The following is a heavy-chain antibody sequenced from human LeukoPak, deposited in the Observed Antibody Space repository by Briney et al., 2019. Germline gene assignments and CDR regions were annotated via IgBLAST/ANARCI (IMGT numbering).Heavy chain of an antibody. CDR1: GFTFSSYA. CDR3: AKDQKRRITMIVVVIRYFDY. Sequence: GGSLRLSCAASGFTFSSYAMSWVRQAPGKGLEWVSAISGSGGSTYYADSVKCRFTISRDNSKNTLYLQMNSLRAEDTAVYYCAKDQKRRITMIVVVIRYFDYWGQGTLVTVSS. CDR2: ISGSGGST. D-gene: IGHD3-22*01. J-gene: IGHJ4*02. V-gene: IGHV3-23*01.